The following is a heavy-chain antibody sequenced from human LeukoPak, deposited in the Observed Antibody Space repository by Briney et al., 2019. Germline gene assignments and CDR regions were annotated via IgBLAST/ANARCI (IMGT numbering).Heavy chain of an antibody. CDR1: GFTFSSYS. Sequence: GGSLRLSCAASGFTFSSYSLNWVRQAPGKGLEWVSYISSTSSTIYYADSVKGRFTISRDNAKNSLYLQMNSLRAEETAVYYCSRGVPPFDYWGQGTLATVSS. D-gene: IGHD3-10*01. J-gene: IGHJ4*02. V-gene: IGHV3-48*04. CDR2: ISSTSSTI. CDR3: SRGVPPFDY.